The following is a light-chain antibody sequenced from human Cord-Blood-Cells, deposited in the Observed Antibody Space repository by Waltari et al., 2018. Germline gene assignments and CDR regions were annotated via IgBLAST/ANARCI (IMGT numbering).Light chain of an antibody. V-gene: IGKV3-15*01. J-gene: IGKJ4*01. CDR1: QSVSSN. CDR2: GAS. Sequence: IVMTQSPATLSVSPGERATLSCRASQSVSSNLAWYQQTPGQAPRLLIYGASTRATGIPARFSGSGSGTEFTLNISSLQSEDFAVYYCQQYNNWFLTFGGGTKVEIK. CDR3: QQYNNWFLT.